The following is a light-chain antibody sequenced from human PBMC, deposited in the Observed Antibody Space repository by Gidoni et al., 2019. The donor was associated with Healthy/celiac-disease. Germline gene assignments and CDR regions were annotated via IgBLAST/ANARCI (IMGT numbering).Light chain of an antibody. J-gene: IGKJ4*01. Sequence: DIQMTQSPSSLSASVGDRVTSTCQASQDISNYLNWYQQKPGKAPKLLIYDASNLETGVPSRFSGSGSGTDFTFTISSLQPEDIATYYCQQYDHLPLTFGGGTKVEIK. CDR3: QQYDHLPLT. CDR2: DAS. CDR1: QDISNY. V-gene: IGKV1-33*01.